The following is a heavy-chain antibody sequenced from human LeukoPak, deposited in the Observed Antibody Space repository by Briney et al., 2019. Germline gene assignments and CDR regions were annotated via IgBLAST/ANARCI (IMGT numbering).Heavy chain of an antibody. V-gene: IGHV3-30*02. J-gene: IGHJ6*02. CDR1: GFTFSSYG. D-gene: IGHD6-13*01. Sequence: GGSLRLSCAASGFTFSSYGMHWVRQAPGKGLEWVAFIRYDGSNKYYADSVKGRFTISRDNSKNTLYLQMNSLRAEDTAVYYCARLGKGSSWYRGSYYYYGMDVWGQGTTVTVSS. CDR2: IRYDGSNK. CDR3: ARLGKGSSWYRGSYYYYGMDV.